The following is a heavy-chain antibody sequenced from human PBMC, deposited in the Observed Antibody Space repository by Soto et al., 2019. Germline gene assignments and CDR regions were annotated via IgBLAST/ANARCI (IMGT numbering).Heavy chain of an antibody. Sequence: QVKLVVSGGGVVQPEGSLRLSCAASGFTFSNYGMHWVRQAPGKGLEWVAVIWFDGSNKYYAESVKGRFTIFRDNSKNNPFLQMNSLRGEETAGYYYARKRGEYSDLGGHYMSQTTPGMYYYYYYGMDVWGQGTTVTVSS. J-gene: IGHJ6*02. CDR1: GFTFSNYG. D-gene: IGHD3-16*01. CDR3: ARKRGEYSDLGGHYMSQTTPGMYYYYYYGMDV. CDR2: IWFDGSNK. V-gene: IGHV3-33*01.